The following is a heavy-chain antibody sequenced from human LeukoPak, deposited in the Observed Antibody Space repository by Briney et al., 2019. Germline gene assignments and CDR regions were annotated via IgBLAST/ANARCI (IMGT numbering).Heavy chain of an antibody. CDR3: ARAYCSSTSCYTDYYYMDV. Sequence: SQTLSLTCTVSGGSISSGDYYWSWIRQPPGKGLEWIGYIYYSGSTYYNPSLKSRVTISVDTSKNQFSLNLSSVTAADTAVYYCARAYCSSTSCYTDYYYMDVWGKGTTVTVSS. J-gene: IGHJ6*03. V-gene: IGHV4-30-4*08. CDR2: IYYSGST. D-gene: IGHD2-2*02. CDR1: GGSISSGDYY.